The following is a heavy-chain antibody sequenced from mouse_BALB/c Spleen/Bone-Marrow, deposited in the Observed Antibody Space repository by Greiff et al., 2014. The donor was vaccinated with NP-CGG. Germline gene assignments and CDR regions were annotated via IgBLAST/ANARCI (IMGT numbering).Heavy chain of an antibody. Sequence: EVQLQQSGAELVKPGASVKFSCTASGFNIKDTYMPWVKQSPEQGLEWIGWIDPANGNTKYHPKVQGQATISADTPSNTAYLQHSRLTAEDTAVYYCARLDEFADWGEGTLVTVSA. CDR2: IDPANGNT. CDR3: ARLDEFAD. V-gene: IGHV14-3*02. CDR1: GFNIKDTY. J-gene: IGHJ3*01.